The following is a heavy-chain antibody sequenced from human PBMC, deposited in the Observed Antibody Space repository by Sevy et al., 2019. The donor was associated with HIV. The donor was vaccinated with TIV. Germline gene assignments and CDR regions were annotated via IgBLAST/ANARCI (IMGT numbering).Heavy chain of an antibody. CDR2: INNLGNFI. V-gene: IGHV3-21*06. Sequence: GGSLRLSCTASGFAFSSYSMTWVRQAPGKGLESVAYINNLGNFIKYADSVRGRFSVSRDNAKNSLFLQMNRLTTDDTAVYYCATDPTGGGDGNFFDYWGQGTLVTVSS. CDR1: GFAFSSYS. J-gene: IGHJ4*02. D-gene: IGHD2-21*02. CDR3: ATDPTGGGDGNFFDY.